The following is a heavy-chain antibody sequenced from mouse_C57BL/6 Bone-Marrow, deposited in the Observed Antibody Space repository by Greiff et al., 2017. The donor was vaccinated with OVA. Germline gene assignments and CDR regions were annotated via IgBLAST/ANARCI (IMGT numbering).Heavy chain of an antibody. Sequence: VQLKQSVAELVRPGASVKLSCTASGFNIKNTYMHWVKQRPEQGLEWIGRIDPANGNTKYAPKFQGKATITAYTSSNTAYLQLSSLTSEDTAIYYFARRSIYYGNYGYAMDYWGQGTSVTVSS. V-gene: IGHV14-3*01. CDR2: IDPANGNT. J-gene: IGHJ4*01. CDR1: GFNIKNTY. CDR3: ARRSIYYGNYGYAMDY. D-gene: IGHD2-1*01.